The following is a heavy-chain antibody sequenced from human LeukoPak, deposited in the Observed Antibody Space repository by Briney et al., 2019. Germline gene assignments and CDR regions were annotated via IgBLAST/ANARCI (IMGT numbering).Heavy chain of an antibody. J-gene: IGHJ6*03. V-gene: IGHV4-59*01. CDR2: IYYSGST. Sequence: SETLSLTCTVSGGSISSYYWNWIRQPPGKGLEWIGYIYYSGSTNYNPSLKSQVTISVDTSKNQFSLKLISVTAADTAVYYCARKYPSYYYMDVWGKGTTVTVSS. CDR1: GGSISSYY. CDR3: ARKYPSYYYMDV. D-gene: IGHD3-16*01.